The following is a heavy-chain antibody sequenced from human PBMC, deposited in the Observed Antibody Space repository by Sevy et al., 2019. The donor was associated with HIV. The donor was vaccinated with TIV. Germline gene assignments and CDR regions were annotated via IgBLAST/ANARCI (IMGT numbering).Heavy chain of an antibody. V-gene: IGHV3-21*01. J-gene: IGHJ4*02. CDR1: GFTFSSYS. CDR2: ISSSSNYI. D-gene: IGHD3-10*01. CDR3: TSDPRNYYGSGGDY. Sequence: GGSLRLSCAASGFTFSSYSMNWVRQAPGKGLEWVSSISSSSNYIYYADSVKGRFTFSRDNAKNSLYLQMNSLRAEDTAVYYCTSDPRNYYGSGGDYWGQGTLVTVSS.